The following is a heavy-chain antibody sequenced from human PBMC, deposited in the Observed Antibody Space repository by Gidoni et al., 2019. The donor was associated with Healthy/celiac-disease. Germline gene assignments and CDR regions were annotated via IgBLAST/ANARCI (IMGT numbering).Heavy chain of an antibody. J-gene: IGHJ4*02. CDR2: ISSSSSTI. Sequence: EVQLVESGGGLVQPGGSLRLSCAASGSPFSTYSMNWVRQAPGKGLEWVSYISSSSSTIYYADSVKGRFTISRDNAKNSLYLQMNSLRDEDTAVYYCARGGSDGIAAAGTLYWGQGTLVTVSS. CDR3: ARGGSDGIAAAGTLY. CDR1: GSPFSTYS. D-gene: IGHD6-13*01. V-gene: IGHV3-48*02.